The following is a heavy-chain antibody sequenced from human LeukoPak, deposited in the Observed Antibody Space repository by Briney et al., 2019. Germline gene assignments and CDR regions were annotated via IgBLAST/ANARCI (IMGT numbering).Heavy chain of an antibody. CDR2: INPHSGGT. Sequence: ASVKVSCKASGYTFNDYYIHWVRQAPGQGLEWVGWINPHSGGTYYAQKFQGRVTITMDRSISTAYMELSRLRSDDTAVYYCARAGGTYYDFWSAHWGQGTLVTVSS. V-gene: IGHV1-2*02. D-gene: IGHD3-3*01. CDR3: ARAGGTYYDFWSAH. CDR1: GYTFNDYY. J-gene: IGHJ4*02.